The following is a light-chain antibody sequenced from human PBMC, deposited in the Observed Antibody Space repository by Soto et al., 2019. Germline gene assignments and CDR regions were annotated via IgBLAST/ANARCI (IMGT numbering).Light chain of an antibody. CDR2: KAS. Sequence: DVQMTQSPSTLSASVGDTITIICRASQSVSSWVAWYQQKPGKAPKLLIYKASSLESGIPSRFSGSGSGTEFTLTITSLQPDDFATYYCQQYDSYSLTLGPGTTVDIK. CDR1: QSVSSW. CDR3: QQYDSYSLT. J-gene: IGKJ3*01. V-gene: IGKV1-5*03.